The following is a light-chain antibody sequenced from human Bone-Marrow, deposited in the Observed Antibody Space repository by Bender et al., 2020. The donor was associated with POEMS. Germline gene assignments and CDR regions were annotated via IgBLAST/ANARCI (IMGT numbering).Light chain of an antibody. Sequence: QSVLTQPPSASGTPGQRVTISCSGGSSNIGAHAANWYQHLPGTAPKLLIYSSHRRPSEVPDRFSGSRSGPSASLAISGLQSEDEADYYCAVWDASLNGWVFGGGTKLTVL. CDR2: SSH. J-gene: IGLJ3*02. CDR3: AVWDASLNGWV. V-gene: IGLV1-44*01. CDR1: SSNIGAHA.